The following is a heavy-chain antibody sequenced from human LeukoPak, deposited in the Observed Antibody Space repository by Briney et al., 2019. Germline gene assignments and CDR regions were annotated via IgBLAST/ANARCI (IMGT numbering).Heavy chain of an antibody. CDR3: ASSNYYCSGRSIDY. Sequence: GGSLRLSCAASGFTFSSYGMHWVRQAPGKGLEWVAVIWYDGSNKYYADSVKGRFTISRDNSKNTLYLQMSSLRAEDTAVYYCASSNYYCSGRSIDYWGQRTLVTVSS. V-gene: IGHV3-33*01. CDR1: GFTFSSYG. CDR2: IWYDGSNK. D-gene: IGHD3-10*01. J-gene: IGHJ4*01.